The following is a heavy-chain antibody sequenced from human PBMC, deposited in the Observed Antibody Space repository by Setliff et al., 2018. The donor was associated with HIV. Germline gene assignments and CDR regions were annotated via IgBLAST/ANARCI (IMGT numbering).Heavy chain of an antibody. V-gene: IGHV4-39*07. J-gene: IGHJ5*02. CDR2: IHYSGRT. CDR1: GGSVSSRGHY. D-gene: IGHD1-26*01. CDR3: AKEGNSVDNWLDP. Sequence: SETLSLTCSVSGGSVSSRGHYWGWIRQPPGNRLEWIGSIHYSGRTNYSPSLQSRVTMSVDLSKNEFSLKLNFVTAADTAVYYCAKEGNSVDNWLDPWGPGTLVTVSS.